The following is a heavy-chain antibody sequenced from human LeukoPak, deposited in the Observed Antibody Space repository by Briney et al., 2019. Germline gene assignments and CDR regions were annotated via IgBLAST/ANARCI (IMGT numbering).Heavy chain of an antibody. Sequence: PGGSLRLSCAASGFTFSSYAMSWVRQAPGKGLEWVSTISDSGGSTYYADSVKGRFTISRDNSKNTLYLQMNSLRAEDTAVYYCAKDRGEPEYYFDYWGQGTLVTVSS. CDR3: AKDRGEPEYYFDY. CDR1: GFTFSSYA. V-gene: IGHV3-23*01. D-gene: IGHD1-14*01. J-gene: IGHJ4*02. CDR2: ISDSGGST.